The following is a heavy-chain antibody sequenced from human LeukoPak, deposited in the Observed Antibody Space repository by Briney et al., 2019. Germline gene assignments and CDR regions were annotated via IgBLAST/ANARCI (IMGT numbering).Heavy chain of an antibody. D-gene: IGHD4-23*01. V-gene: IGHV3-23*01. CDR1: GFTFSSYA. CDR3: AKDPLPITVGSRIDY. CDR2: ISGSGGST. J-gene: IGHJ4*02. Sequence: HPVGSLRLSCAASGFTFSSYAMSWVRQAPGKGLEWVSAISGSGGSTYYADSVKGRFTISRDNSKNTLYLQMNSLRAEDTAVYYCAKDPLPITVGSRIDYWGQGTLVTVSS.